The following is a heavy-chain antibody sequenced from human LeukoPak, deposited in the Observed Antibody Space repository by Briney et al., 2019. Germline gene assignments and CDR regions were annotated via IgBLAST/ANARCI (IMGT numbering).Heavy chain of an antibody. J-gene: IGHJ4*02. Sequence: SETLSLTCTVSGGPISSYYWSWIRQPPGKGLEWIGYIYYSGSTNYNPSLKSRVTISVDTSKNQFSLKLSSVTAADTAVYYCARATYYYGSGSENFDYWGQGTLVTVSS. CDR3: ARATYYYGSGSENFDY. V-gene: IGHV4-59*01. D-gene: IGHD3-10*01. CDR2: IYYSGST. CDR1: GGPISSYY.